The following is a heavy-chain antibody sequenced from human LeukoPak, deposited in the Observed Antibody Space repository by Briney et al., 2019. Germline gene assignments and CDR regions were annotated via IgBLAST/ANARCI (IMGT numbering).Heavy chain of an antibody. V-gene: IGHV3-21*01. D-gene: IGHD3-3*01. J-gene: IGHJ4*02. CDR3: ARPYDFWSGYYTGEGYFDY. CDR2: ISSSSSYI. CDR1: GFTFSSYS. Sequence: PGGSLRLSCAASGFTFSSYSMNWVRQAPGKGLEWVSSISSSSSYIYYADSVKGRFTISRDNAKNSLYLQMNSLRAEDTAVYYCARPYDFWSGYYTGEGYFDYWGQGTLVTVSS.